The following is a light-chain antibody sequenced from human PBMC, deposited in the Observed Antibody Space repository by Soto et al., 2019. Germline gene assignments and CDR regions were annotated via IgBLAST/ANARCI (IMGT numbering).Light chain of an antibody. V-gene: IGLV3-9*01. CDR1: NIATKN. CDR2: RID. CDR3: QVWDSSKPVV. Sequence: SYELTQPLSVSVALGQTARITCGGNNIATKNVHWYQQKPGQAPVLVIYRIDNRPSGIPERFSGSNSGNTATLTISRAQDGDEADYYCQVWDSSKPVVFGGGTQLTVL. J-gene: IGLJ2*01.